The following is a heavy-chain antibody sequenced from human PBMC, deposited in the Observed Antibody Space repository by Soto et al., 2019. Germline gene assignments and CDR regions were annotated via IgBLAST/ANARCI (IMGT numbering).Heavy chain of an antibody. CDR2: IYYSGST. D-gene: IGHD3-22*01. Sequence: PSQTLSLTCTVSGGSISSGRYYWSCICQHPGKGLEWIGYIYYSGSTYYNPSLKSRVTISVDTSKNQFSLKLSSVTAADTAVYYCARGGYYDSILLWGQGTLVTVSS. CDR1: GGSISSGRYY. J-gene: IGHJ4*02. CDR3: ARGGYYDSILL. V-gene: IGHV4-31*03.